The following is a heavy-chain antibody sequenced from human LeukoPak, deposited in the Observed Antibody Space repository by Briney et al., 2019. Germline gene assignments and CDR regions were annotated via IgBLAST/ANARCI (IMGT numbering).Heavy chain of an antibody. J-gene: IGHJ4*02. CDR1: GFTFSSYA. V-gene: IGHV3-30-3*01. CDR3: AKDFDSSLDY. Sequence: GGSLRLSCAASGFTFSSYAMHWVRQAPGKGLEWVAVISYDGSNKYYADSVKGRFTISRDNSKNTLYLQMNSLRAEDTAVYYCAKDFDSSLDYWGQGTLVTVSS. D-gene: IGHD3-22*01. CDR2: ISYDGSNK.